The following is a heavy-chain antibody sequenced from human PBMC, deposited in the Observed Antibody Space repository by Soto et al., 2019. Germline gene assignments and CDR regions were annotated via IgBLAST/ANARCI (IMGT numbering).Heavy chain of an antibody. CDR1: GGAISSSKW. CDR3: AREGDYYDSRGYYLAY. CDR2: IYQSGST. V-gene: IGHV4-4*02. Sequence: SETLSLTCAVSGGAISSSKWWSWVRQPPGKGLEWIGEIYQSGSTNYNPSLESRVRMSVDKSRNQFSLKLTSVSAADTAVYYCAREGDYYDSRGYYLAYWGQGTLVTVSS. J-gene: IGHJ4*02. D-gene: IGHD3-22*01.